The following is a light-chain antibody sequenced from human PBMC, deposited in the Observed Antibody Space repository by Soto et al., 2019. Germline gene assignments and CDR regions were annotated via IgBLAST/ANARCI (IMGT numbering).Light chain of an antibody. CDR3: QQGSTWPPFT. CDR1: QSISSH. Sequence: EIVLTQSPATLSLSPGERATLSCRASQSISSHLAWYNQKPGQAPRLLIYETSNRATGNPARFSGSGSGTDFTHTISSLEPEDSAVYYCQQGSTWPPFTFGQGTRLEIK. V-gene: IGKV3-11*01. J-gene: IGKJ5*01. CDR2: ETS.